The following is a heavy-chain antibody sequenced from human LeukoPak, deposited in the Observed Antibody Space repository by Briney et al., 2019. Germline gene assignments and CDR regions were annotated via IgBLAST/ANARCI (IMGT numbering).Heavy chain of an antibody. CDR1: GYTFTDYY. CDR2: ISPSGHST. Sequence: ASVKASCKASGYTFTDYYMHWVRQAPGQGLEWMGWISPSGHSTNYAQNFQGRVTMTRDTSITTAYMELSSLRSDDTAVYYCARDPLKGQFDDFFDMWGQGTVVTVSS. J-gene: IGHJ3*02. D-gene: IGHD3/OR15-3a*01. V-gene: IGHV1-2*02. CDR3: ARDPLKGQFDDFFDM.